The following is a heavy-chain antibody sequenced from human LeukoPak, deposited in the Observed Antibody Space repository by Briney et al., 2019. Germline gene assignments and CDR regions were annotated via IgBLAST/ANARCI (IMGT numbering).Heavy chain of an antibody. CDR2: ISAYNGNT. CDR1: GYTFTTYV. V-gene: IGHV1-18*01. Sequence: GASVKVCCKAAGYTFTTYVISCVRQAPGQGLEWMGWISAYNGNTNYAQKLQGRVTMTTDTSTTTAYMELRSLRSDDTAVYYCARDAAAAGSDYWGQGTLVTVSS. CDR3: ARDAAAAGSDY. D-gene: IGHD6-13*01. J-gene: IGHJ4*02.